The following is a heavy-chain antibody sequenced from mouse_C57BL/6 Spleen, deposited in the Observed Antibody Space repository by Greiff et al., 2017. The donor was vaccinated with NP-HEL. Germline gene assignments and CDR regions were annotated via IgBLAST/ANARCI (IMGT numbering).Heavy chain of an antibody. D-gene: IGHD2-4*01. CDR2: ISSGGSYT. Sequence: EVKLVESGGDLVKPGGSLKLSCAASGFTFSSYGMSWVRQTPDKRLEWVATISSGGSYTYYPDSVKGRFTISRDNAKNTLYLQMSSLKSEDTAMYYCARSLYDYDSYYAMDYWGQGTSVTVSS. CDR1: GFTFSSYG. J-gene: IGHJ4*01. V-gene: IGHV5-6*02. CDR3: ARSLYDYDSYYAMDY.